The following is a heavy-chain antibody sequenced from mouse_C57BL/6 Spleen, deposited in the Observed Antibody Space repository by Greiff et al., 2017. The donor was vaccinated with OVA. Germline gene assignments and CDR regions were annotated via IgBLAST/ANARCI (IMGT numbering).Heavy chain of an antibody. V-gene: IGHV1-82*01. Sequence: QVQLKQSGPELVKPGASVKISCKASGYAFSSSWMNWVKQRPGKGLEWIGRIYPGDGDTNYNGKFKGKATLTADKSSSTAYMQLISLTSEDSAVYFCARDYYYGSSYAMDYWGQGTSVTVSS. D-gene: IGHD1-1*01. J-gene: IGHJ4*01. CDR3: ARDYYYGSSYAMDY. CDR1: GYAFSSSW. CDR2: IYPGDGDT.